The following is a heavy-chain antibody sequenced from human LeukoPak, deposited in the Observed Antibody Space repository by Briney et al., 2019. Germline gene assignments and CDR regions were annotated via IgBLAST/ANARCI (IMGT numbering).Heavy chain of an antibody. CDR3: ARGGYYYDSSGYSHLPDY. CDR2: IIPIVGTT. CDR1: GGTFSSYA. J-gene: IGHJ4*02. V-gene: IGHV1-69*13. D-gene: IGHD3-22*01. Sequence: SVTVSCKASGGTFSSYAFSWVRQAPGQGLEWMGGIIPIVGTTNYAQMFQGRVTITADESTSTAYMELSSLRSEDTAVYYCARGGYYYDSSGYSHLPDYWGQGTLVTVSA.